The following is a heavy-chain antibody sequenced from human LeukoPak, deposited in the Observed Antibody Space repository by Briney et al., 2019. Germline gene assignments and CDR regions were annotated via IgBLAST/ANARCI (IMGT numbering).Heavy chain of an antibody. CDR1: GGSFSGYY. V-gene: IGHV4-34*01. CDR2: INHSGST. CDR3: ARGASAMAFDI. J-gene: IGHJ3*02. Sequence: SETLSLTCAVYGGSFSGYYWSWIRQPPGKGLEWIGEINHSGSTNYNPSLKSRVTRSVDTSKNQFSLKLTSVTAADTAVYYCARGASAMAFDIWGQGTLVTVSS.